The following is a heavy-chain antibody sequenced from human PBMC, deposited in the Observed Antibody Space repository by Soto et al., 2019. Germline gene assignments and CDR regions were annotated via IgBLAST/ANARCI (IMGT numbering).Heavy chain of an antibody. CDR1: AGSISSGGYY. CDR3: AGQPYPDEGNFDL. Sequence: QVQLQESGPGLVKPSQTLSLTCTVSAGSISSGGYYWSWIRQHPGKGLEWIGYIYYSGSTYYNPSLKSRVTISVDTSKNQFSLKLSSVTAADTSVYYCAGQPYPDEGNFDLWGRGTLVTVSS. J-gene: IGHJ2*01. V-gene: IGHV4-31*03. D-gene: IGHD2-2*02. CDR2: IYYSGST.